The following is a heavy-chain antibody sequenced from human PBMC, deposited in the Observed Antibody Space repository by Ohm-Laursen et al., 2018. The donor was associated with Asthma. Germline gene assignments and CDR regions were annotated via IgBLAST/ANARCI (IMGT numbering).Heavy chain of an antibody. CDR2: IYYSGST. V-gene: IGHV4-59*06. Sequence: SDTLSLTCTVSGGSISSYYWSWIRQHPGKGLEWIGYIYYSGSTYYNPSLKSRVTISVDTSKNQFSLKLSSVTAADTAVYYCATTQRYCSGGSCLIPNGPWGQGTLVTVSS. J-gene: IGHJ5*02. D-gene: IGHD2-15*01. CDR3: ATTQRYCSGGSCLIPNGP. CDR1: GGSISSYY.